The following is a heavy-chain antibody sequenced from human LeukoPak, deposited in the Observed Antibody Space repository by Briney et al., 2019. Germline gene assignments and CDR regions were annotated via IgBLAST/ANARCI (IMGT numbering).Heavy chain of an antibody. V-gene: IGHV4-59*11. CDR1: GGSISSHY. J-gene: IGHJ6*02. CDR3: ARERAYSSSWYYGMDV. D-gene: IGHD6-13*01. CDR2: IYYSGST. Sequence: SETLSLTCTVSGGSISSHYWSWIRQPPGKGLEWIGYIYYSGSTNYNPSLKGRVTISVDTSKNQFSLKLSSVTAADTAVYYCARERAYSSSWYYGMDVWGQGTTVTVSS.